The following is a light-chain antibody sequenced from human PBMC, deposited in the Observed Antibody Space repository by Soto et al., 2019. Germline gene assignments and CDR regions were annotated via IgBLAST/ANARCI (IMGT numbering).Light chain of an antibody. V-gene: IGKV3-15*01. CDR1: QSVSYN. CDR3: QQYNNWWT. Sequence: EIVMTQSPATLSVSPGERDTLSCRASQSVSYNLAWYQQKPGQAPRLLIYGASTRATGIPARFSGSGSGTQFTLTISSLQSEDSAVYYCQQYNNWWTFGQGTKVEIK. J-gene: IGKJ1*01. CDR2: GAS.